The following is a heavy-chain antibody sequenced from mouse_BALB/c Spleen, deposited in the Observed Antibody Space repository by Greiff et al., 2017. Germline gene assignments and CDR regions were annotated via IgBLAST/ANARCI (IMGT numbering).Heavy chain of an antibody. CDR1: GFSLTSYG. J-gene: IGHJ3*01. CDR2: IWAGGST. Sequence: VQVVESGPGLVAPSQSLSITCTVSGFSLTSYGVHWVRQPPGKGLEWLGVIWAGGSTNYNSALMSRLSISKDNSKSQVFLKMNSLQTDDTAMYYCARDDYYGSFPFAYWGQGTLVTVSA. D-gene: IGHD1-1*01. CDR3: ARDDYYGSFPFAY. V-gene: IGHV2-9*02.